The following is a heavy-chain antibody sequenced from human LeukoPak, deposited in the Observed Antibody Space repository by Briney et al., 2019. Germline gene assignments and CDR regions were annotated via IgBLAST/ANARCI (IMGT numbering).Heavy chain of an antibody. Sequence: SETLSLTCTVSGGSISSSSYYWGWIRQPPGKGLEWIGSIYYSGSTYYNPSLKSRVTISVDTSKNQFSLKLSSVTAADTAVYYCALLAWLRRDTTYYYYGMDVWGQGTTVTVSS. CDR2: IYYSGST. CDR1: GGSISSSSYY. J-gene: IGHJ6*02. V-gene: IGHV4-39*01. CDR3: ALLAWLRRDTTYYYYGMDV. D-gene: IGHD6-19*01.